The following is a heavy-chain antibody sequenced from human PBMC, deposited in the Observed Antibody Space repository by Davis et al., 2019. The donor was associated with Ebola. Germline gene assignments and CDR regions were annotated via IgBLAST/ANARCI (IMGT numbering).Heavy chain of an antibody. CDR2: IMGGNGKS. CDR3: VRHLPGGWFDP. V-gene: IGHV3-23*01. CDR1: GFIFGNYA. Sequence: GESLKISCEGSGFIFGNYAFSWVRQAPGKGLEWVSGIMGGNGKSYYSESVKGRFTISRDNAKNSLYLQMSSLRDEDTAIYYCVRHLPGGWFDPWGQGTLVTVSS. J-gene: IGHJ5*02. D-gene: IGHD1-14*01.